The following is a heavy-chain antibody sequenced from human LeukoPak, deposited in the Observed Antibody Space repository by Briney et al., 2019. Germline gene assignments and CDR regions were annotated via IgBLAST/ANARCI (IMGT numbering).Heavy chain of an antibody. CDR2: ISYDGSNK. J-gene: IGHJ4*02. CDR1: GFTFSSYA. D-gene: IGHD6-19*01. V-gene: IGHV3-30*04. CDR3: ARDEIGIAVAGCDY. Sequence: PGRSLRLSCAASGFTFSSYAMHWIRQAPGKGLEWVAVISYDGSNKYYADSVKGRFTISRDNSKNTLYLQMNSLRAEDTAVYYCARDEIGIAVAGCDYWGQGTLVTVAS.